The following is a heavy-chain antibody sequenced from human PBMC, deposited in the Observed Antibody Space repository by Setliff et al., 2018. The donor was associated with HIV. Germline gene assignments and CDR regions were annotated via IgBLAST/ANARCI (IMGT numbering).Heavy chain of an antibody. CDR3: ARVIKSALLN. Sequence: PSETLSLTCSVSGGPVSPFSWTWVRQSPGKGLEWIGYLYISGNTDYNPSLRGRVTISSDTSKNEFSLILSSVTAADAGVYFCARVIKSALLNWGRGTMVTVSS. CDR2: LYISGNT. J-gene: IGHJ4*02. V-gene: IGHV4-59*02. CDR1: GGPVSPFS.